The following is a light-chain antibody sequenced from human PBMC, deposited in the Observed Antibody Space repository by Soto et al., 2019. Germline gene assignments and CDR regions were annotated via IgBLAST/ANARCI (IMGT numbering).Light chain of an antibody. Sequence: QAVVTQSPSASASLGASVKLTCTLSSGHSSYAIAWHQQQPEKGPRFLMKINSDGSHNKGDGIPDRFSGSSSGAERYLIISSLQSEDEAEYYCQTWGTGIQVFGGGTQLTVL. CDR2: INSDGSH. V-gene: IGLV4-69*01. CDR3: QTWGTGIQV. J-gene: IGLJ2*01. CDR1: SGHSSYA.